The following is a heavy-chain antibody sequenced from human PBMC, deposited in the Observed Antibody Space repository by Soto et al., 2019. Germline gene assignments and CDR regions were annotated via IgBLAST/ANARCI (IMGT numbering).Heavy chain of an antibody. D-gene: IGHD3-22*01. Sequence: ASVKVSCKASGYTFTSYAMHWVRQAPGQRPEWMGWINAGNGNTKYSQKFQGRVTITRDTSASTAYMELSSLRSEDTAVYYCARVLGYYYDSSGPLFDFWGQGTLVTVAS. CDR3: ARVLGYYYDSSGPLFDF. V-gene: IGHV1-3*01. CDR2: INAGNGNT. J-gene: IGHJ4*02. CDR1: GYTFTSYA.